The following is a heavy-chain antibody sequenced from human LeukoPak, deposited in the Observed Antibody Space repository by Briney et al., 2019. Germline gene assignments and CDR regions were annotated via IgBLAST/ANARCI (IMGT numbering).Heavy chain of an antibody. J-gene: IGHJ6*03. CDR3: ARAHMVRVSGYYYYMDV. V-gene: IGHV3-30*02. CDR1: GFSFNDYW. D-gene: IGHD3-10*01. Sequence: GGSLRLSCVASGFSFNDYWMSWVRQAPGKGLEWVAFIRYDGGNQYYADSVKGRFTISRDNSKNTMSLQMNSLRAEDTAVYYCARAHMVRVSGYYYYMDVWGKGTTVTVSS. CDR2: IRYDGGNQ.